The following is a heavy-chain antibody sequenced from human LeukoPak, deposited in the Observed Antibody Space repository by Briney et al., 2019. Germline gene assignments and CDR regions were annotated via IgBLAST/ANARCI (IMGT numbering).Heavy chain of an antibody. J-gene: IGHJ6*03. CDR3: ARLIRAYYGSGSYRSSAYYYYMDV. D-gene: IGHD3-10*01. V-gene: IGHV4-38-2*02. Sequence: SETLSLTCTVSGYSIRSGFYWGWIRQSPGKGLEWIGNIYHSGITYYTPSLKSRVTISVDTSKNQFSLKLSSVTAADTAVYYCARLIRAYYGSGSYRSSAYYYYMDVWGKGTTVAISS. CDR1: GYSIRSGFY. CDR2: IYHSGIT.